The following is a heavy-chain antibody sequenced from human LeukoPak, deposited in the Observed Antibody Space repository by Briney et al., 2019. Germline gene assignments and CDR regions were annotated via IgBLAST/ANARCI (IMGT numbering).Heavy chain of an antibody. J-gene: IGHJ4*02. CDR2: ISGSGGSA. CDR1: GFSFSTYS. V-gene: IGHV3-23*01. Sequence: GGSLRLSCTASGFSFSTYSMNWVRQAPGKGLEWVSAISGSGGSAYYADSVKGRFTISRDNSKNTLYLQMNSLRAEDTAVYYCAKYEYGSGGHYGFDYWGQGTLVTVSS. CDR3: AKYEYGSGGHYGFDY. D-gene: IGHD3-10*01.